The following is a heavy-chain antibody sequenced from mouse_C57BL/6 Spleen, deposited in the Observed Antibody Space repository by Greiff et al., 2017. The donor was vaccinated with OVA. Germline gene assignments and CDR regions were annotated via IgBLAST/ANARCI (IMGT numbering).Heavy chain of an antibody. J-gene: IGHJ1*03. Sequence: QVQLKESGPGLVQPSQSLSITCTVSGFSLTSYGVHWVRQSPGKGLEWLGVIWSGGSTDYNAAFISRLSISKDNSKSQVFFKMNSLQADDTAIYYCASYYYGSSYGDWYFDVWGTGTTVTVSS. CDR2: IWSGGST. CDR3: ASYYYGSSYGDWYFDV. D-gene: IGHD1-1*01. CDR1: GFSLTSYG. V-gene: IGHV2-2*01.